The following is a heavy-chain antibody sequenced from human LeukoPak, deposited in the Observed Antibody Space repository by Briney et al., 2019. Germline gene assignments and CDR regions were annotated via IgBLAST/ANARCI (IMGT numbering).Heavy chain of an antibody. V-gene: IGHV3-53*01. J-gene: IGHJ4*02. CDR2: IYSGGST. D-gene: IGHD3-22*01. Sequence: GGSLRLSCAASGFTVSSNYMSWVRQAPGKGLEWVSVIYSGGSTYYADSVKGRFTISRDNSKNTLYLQMNSLRAEDTAVYYCASLVGSGHYFESHPIDYWGQGTLVTVSS. CDR3: ASLVGSGHYFESHPIDY. CDR1: GFTVSSNY.